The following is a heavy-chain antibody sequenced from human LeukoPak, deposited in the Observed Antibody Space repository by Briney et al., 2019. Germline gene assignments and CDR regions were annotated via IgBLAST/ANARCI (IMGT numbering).Heavy chain of an antibody. Sequence: SETLSLTCAVYGGSFSGYYWSWTRQPPGKGLEWIGEINHSGSTNYNPSLKSRVTISVDTSKNQFSLKLNSVTPEDTAVYFCSRASSGYHDSWGQGTLVTVSS. CDR3: SRASSGYHDS. CDR1: GGSFSGYY. V-gene: IGHV4-34*01. J-gene: IGHJ5*01. D-gene: IGHD3-22*01. CDR2: INHSGST.